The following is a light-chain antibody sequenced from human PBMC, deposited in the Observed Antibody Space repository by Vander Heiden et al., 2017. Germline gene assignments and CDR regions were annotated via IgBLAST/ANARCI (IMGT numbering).Light chain of an antibody. CDR3: QLCRPFPRT. CDR2: AAS. J-gene: IGKJ3*01. Sequence: DIQMTQSPSSVSASVGDRVTLTCRASQGIGTWLAWYHQQTPGKAPKLLISAASILQNRVPSRFRGRGFPTDFRLIISSLQPEDLGTYYCQLCRPFPRTFGPGTKVDLK. V-gene: IGKV1-12*01. CDR1: QGIGTW.